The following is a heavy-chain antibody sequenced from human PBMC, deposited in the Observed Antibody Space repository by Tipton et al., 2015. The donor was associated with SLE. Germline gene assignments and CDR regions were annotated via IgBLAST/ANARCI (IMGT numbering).Heavy chain of an antibody. J-gene: IGHJ6*02. CDR3: TKAPCGGDCTYDMDV. V-gene: IGHV3-9*01. CDR1: GLTYDDYA. Sequence: SLRLSCAASGLTYDDYAMHWVRQAPGKGLEWVSGISWNSGFIGYADSVKGRFIISRDNAKNSLYLQMNSLRPEDTALYYCTKAPCGGDCTYDMDVWGQGTTVTVSS. CDR2: ISWNSGFI. D-gene: IGHD2-21*01.